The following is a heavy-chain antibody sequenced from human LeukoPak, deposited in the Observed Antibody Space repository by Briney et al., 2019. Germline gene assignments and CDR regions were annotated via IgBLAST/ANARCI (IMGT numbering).Heavy chain of an antibody. V-gene: IGHV4-34*01. CDR1: HEFFSGFY. J-gene: IGHJ4*02. Sequence: SETLSLTCNVSHEFFSGFYWSWIRQPPGKGLEWIGDINHGGTTKFNPSLKGRVTISIDTSNNQFSLKVNSVTAADTGVYYCARGRTRVTMVRGVPTLDYWGQGTLVTVSS. CDR2: INHGGTT. CDR3: ARGRTRVTMVRGVPTLDY. D-gene: IGHD3-10*01.